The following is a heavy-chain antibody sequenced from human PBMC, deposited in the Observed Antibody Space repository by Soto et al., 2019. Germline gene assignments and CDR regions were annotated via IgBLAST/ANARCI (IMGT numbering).Heavy chain of an antibody. D-gene: IGHD6-19*01. CDR2: ISGSGGST. Sequence: EVQLLESGGGLVQPGGSLRLSCAASGFTFSNYAMNWVRQAPGKGLEWVSVISGSGGSTYYADSVKGRFTISRDNSKNSLYLQMTGLRAEDTAVYYCASRNSGWYFDYWGQGTLVTVSS. CDR3: ASRNSGWYFDY. J-gene: IGHJ4*02. V-gene: IGHV3-23*01. CDR1: GFTFSNYA.